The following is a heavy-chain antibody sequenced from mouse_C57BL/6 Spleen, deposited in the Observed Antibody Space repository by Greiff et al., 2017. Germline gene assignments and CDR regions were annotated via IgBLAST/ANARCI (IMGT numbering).Heavy chain of an antibody. CDR2: ISDGGSYT. CDR3: ARDPTTVVRPFDY. V-gene: IGHV5-4*01. J-gene: IGHJ2*01. D-gene: IGHD1-1*01. Sequence: EVNVVESGGGLVKPGGSLKLSCAASGFTFSSYAMSWVRQTPEKRLEWVATISDGGSYTYYPDNVKGRFTISRDNAKNNLYLQMSHLKSEDTAMYYCARDPTTVVRPFDYWGQGTTLTVSS. CDR1: GFTFSSYA.